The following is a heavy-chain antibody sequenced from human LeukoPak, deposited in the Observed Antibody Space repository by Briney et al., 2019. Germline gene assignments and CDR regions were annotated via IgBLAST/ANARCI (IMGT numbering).Heavy chain of an antibody. CDR1: GYTFTGYY. CDR3: ARVPTPSSPRLAFFDNWFDP. D-gene: IGHD6-13*01. Sequence: ASVKVSCKASGYTFTGYYMHWVRQAPGQGLEWMGRINPNSGGTNYAQKFQGRVTMTRDTSISTAYMELSRLRSDDTAVYYCARVPTPSSPRLAFFDNWFDPWGQGTLVTVSS. J-gene: IGHJ5*02. V-gene: IGHV1-2*06. CDR2: INPNSGGT.